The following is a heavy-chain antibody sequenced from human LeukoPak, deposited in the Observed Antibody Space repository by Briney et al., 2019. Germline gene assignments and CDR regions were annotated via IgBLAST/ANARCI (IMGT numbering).Heavy chain of an antibody. Sequence: GGSLRLSCAASGFTFDDYTMHWVRQAPGKGLEWVSLISWDGISTYYADSVKGRFTISRDNAKNSLYLQMNSLRAEDTAVYYCARGLHFRVYDSSDYYPYWGQGTLVTVSS. J-gene: IGHJ4*02. CDR3: ARGLHFRVYDSSDYYPY. CDR1: GFTFDDYT. CDR2: ISWDGIST. D-gene: IGHD3-22*01. V-gene: IGHV3-43*01.